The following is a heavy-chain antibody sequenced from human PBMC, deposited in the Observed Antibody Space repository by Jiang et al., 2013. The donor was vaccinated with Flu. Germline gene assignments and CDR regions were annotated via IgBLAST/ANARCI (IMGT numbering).Heavy chain of an antibody. J-gene: IGHJ4*02. Sequence: LLKPSETLSLTCIVSGGSISSYYWGWIRQPPGKGLEWIGSIYHSGSTYYNPSLKSRVTISVDTSKNQFSLKLSSVTAADMAVYYCARDRLYYYDSSGYPPFDYWGQGTLVTVSS. CDR3: ARDRLYYYDSSGYPPFDY. D-gene: IGHD3-22*01. V-gene: IGHV4-38-2*02. CDR2: IYHSGST. CDR1: GGSISSYY.